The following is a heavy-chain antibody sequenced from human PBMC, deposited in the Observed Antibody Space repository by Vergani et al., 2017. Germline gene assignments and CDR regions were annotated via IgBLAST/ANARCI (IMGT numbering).Heavy chain of an antibody. CDR1: GFSLFTGGYY. V-gene: IGHV2-5*01. D-gene: IGHD3-10*01. J-gene: IGHJ3*01. Sequence: QLTLRESGPALVKPSQTLSLTCTFSGFSLFTGGYYLGWIRQPPGRALEWLAFVYWNDDERYSPSLKSRVTITKDTYKNEVILTMATMDPGDTATYYCVHKMGYLDLVGAYDVCGPGTTVTV. CDR3: VHKMGYLDLVGAYDV. CDR2: VYWNDDE.